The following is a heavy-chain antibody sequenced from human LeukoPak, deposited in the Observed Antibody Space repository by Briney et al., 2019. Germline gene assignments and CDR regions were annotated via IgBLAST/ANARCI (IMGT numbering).Heavy chain of an antibody. CDR3: AKSLVTLGDAFDI. D-gene: IGHD7-27*01. CDR1: GDTLTELS. Sequence: GASVKVSCKVSGDTLTELSMHWVRQAPGKGLEWMGGFDPKEGERVYAQNFQGRFTMTEDTSSGTAYMELNSLRAEDTAVYYCAKSLVTLGDAFDIWGQGTMVTVSS. V-gene: IGHV1-24*01. CDR2: FDPKEGER. J-gene: IGHJ3*02.